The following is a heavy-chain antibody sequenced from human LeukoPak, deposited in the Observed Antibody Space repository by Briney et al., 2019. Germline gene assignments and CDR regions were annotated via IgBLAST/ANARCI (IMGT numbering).Heavy chain of an antibody. V-gene: IGHV3-21*01. CDR3: ARTRIVGATLDP. CDR1: GFTFSSYS. CDR2: ISSSSSYI. Sequence: GGSLRLSCAASGFTFSSYSMNWVRQAPGKGLEWVSSISSSSSYIYYADSVKGRFTISRDNAKNSLYLQMNSLRAEDTAVYYCARTRIVGATLDPWGQGTLVTVSS. D-gene: IGHD1-26*01. J-gene: IGHJ5*02.